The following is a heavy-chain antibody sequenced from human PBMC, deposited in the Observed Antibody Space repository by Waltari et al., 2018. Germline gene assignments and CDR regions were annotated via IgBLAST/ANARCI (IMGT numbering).Heavy chain of an antibody. CDR3: VRIYFESSGHKLS. Sequence: EVQLVESGGGLVQPGGSLRLSCAASGFTFSRYWMHWARQAPGKGLVWVSLINNDGTTTIYADSVKGRFTISRDNAENTLYLQMNSLRAEDTAVYYCVRIYFESSGHKLSWGQGTLVTVSS. CDR1: GFTFSRYW. CDR2: INNDGTTT. J-gene: IGHJ5*02. V-gene: IGHV3-74*01. D-gene: IGHD3-22*01.